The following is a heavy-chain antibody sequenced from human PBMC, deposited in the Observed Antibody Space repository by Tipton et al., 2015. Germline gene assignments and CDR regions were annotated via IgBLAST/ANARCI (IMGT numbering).Heavy chain of an antibody. D-gene: IGHD6-13*01. V-gene: IGHV4-39*01. CDR2: LSYSGKT. J-gene: IGHJ5*02. CDR3: ARSLFPETAGLENWFDP. Sequence: TLSLTCTVSGGSISNSNYYWGWIRQPPGKGLEWIGSLSYSGKTDYNPPLRSRVTISVDTSKNQFSLRLSSVTAADTAVYYCARSLFPETAGLENWFDPWGQGTLVTVYS. CDR1: GGSISNSNYY.